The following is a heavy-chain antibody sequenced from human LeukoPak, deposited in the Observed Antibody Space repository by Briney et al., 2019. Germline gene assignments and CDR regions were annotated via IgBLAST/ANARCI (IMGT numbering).Heavy chain of an antibody. Sequence: SETLSLTCTVSGGSISSYYWSWIRQPPGKGLEWIGYIYYSGSTNYNPSLQSRVTISVDTSKNQFSLKLTSVTAADTAVYYCARDKGLPQAFDIWGQGTMVTVSS. CDR2: IYYSGST. V-gene: IGHV4-59*01. D-gene: IGHD5/OR15-5a*01. CDR1: GGSISSYY. CDR3: ARDKGLPQAFDI. J-gene: IGHJ3*02.